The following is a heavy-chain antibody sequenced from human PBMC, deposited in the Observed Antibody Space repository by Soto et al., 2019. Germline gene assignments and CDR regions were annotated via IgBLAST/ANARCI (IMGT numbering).Heavy chain of an antibody. J-gene: IGHJ5*02. D-gene: IGHD4-17*01. V-gene: IGHV4-31*03. CDR3: AGAFSPPSRCFAP. CDR2: ISYSGST. Sequence: ASQTMSLTCTVSGGSISSGGYYRSWILKHPGKGLEWIGYISYSGSTYYNPSLKSRVTISVQTSKHQFSLKLSFLTAADPAVYYCAGAFSPPSRCFAPWGQGTLVTVSS. CDR1: GGSISSGGYY.